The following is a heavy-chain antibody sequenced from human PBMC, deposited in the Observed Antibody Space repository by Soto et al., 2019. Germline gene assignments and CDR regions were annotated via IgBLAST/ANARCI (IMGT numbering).Heavy chain of an antibody. CDR2: ISYGGGTT. CDR3: ARDFLAGSCMDV. Sequence: PGGSLRLSCAASGFTFSSYAMSWVRQAPGKGLEWVSAISYGGGTTYYADSVKGRFTISRDNSKNTLYLQMNSLRAEDTAVYYCARDFLAGSCMDVWGKGTTVTVSS. CDR1: GFTFSSYA. D-gene: IGHD6-13*01. V-gene: IGHV3-23*01. J-gene: IGHJ6*04.